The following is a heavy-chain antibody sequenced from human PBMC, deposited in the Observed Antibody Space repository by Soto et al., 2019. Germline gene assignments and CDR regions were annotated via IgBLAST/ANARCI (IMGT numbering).Heavy chain of an antibody. CDR2: GTT. CDR3: ARDRRGSGPWSPYYFDS. J-gene: IGHJ4*02. D-gene: IGHD3-10*01. V-gene: IGHV4-59*01. Sequence: GTTDYNPSLDSRLTISVDTSNSQVSLRLTSATTADTAVYYCARDRRGSGPWSPYYFDSWGQGALVTVSS.